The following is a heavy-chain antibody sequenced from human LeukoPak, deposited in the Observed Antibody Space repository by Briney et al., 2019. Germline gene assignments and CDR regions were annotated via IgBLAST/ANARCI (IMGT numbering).Heavy chain of an antibody. V-gene: IGHV4-59*08. CDR3: ARRKLYDSSGALDY. CDR2: IYYSGST. J-gene: IGHJ4*02. D-gene: IGHD3-22*01. CDR1: GGSISSYY. Sequence: PSETLSLTCTVSGGSISSYYWSWIRQPPGKGLEWIWYIYYSGSTNYNPSLKSRVTISVDTSKNQFSLKLSSVTAADTAVYYCARRKLYDSSGALDYWGQGTLVTVSS.